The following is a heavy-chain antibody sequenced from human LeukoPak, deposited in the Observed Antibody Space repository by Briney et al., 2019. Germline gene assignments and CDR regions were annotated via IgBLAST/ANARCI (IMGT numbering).Heavy chain of an antibody. V-gene: IGHV4-31*03. J-gene: IGHJ5*02. D-gene: IGHD3-16*01. CDR2: ISYSGST. CDR3: ARHYGP. Sequence: SQTLSLTCTVSGGSISSGGYYWNWIRQHPGKGLEWIDYISYSGSTCCNPSLKSRLTISVGTSKNHFSLKMNSVTAADTAVYYCARHYGPWGQGTLVTVSS. CDR1: GGSISSGGYY.